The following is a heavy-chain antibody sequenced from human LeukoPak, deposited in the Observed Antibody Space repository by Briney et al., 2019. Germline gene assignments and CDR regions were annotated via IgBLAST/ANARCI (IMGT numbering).Heavy chain of an antibody. CDR3: ARDPEIELWAPYDY. Sequence: GGSLRLSCAASGFTFSSYAMHWVRQAPGKGLEWVAVISYDGSNKYYADSVKGRFTISRDNSKNTLYLQMNSLRAEDTAVYYCARDPEIELWAPYDYWGQGSLVTVSS. D-gene: IGHD5-18*01. CDR2: ISYDGSNK. CDR1: GFTFSSYA. V-gene: IGHV3-30-3*01. J-gene: IGHJ4*02.